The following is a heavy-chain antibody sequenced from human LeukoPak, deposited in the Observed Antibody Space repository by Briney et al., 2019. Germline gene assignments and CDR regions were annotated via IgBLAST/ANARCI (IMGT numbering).Heavy chain of an antibody. Sequence: KPSETLSLTCTVSGGSISSYYWSWIRQPPGKGLEWIGYIYYSGSTNYNPSLKSRVTISVDTSKNQFSLKLSSVTAADTAVYYCARTSLELWSPFDYWGQGTLVTVSS. CDR3: ARTSLELWSPFDY. CDR2: IYYSGST. D-gene: IGHD5-18*01. J-gene: IGHJ4*02. V-gene: IGHV4-59*01. CDR1: GGSISSYY.